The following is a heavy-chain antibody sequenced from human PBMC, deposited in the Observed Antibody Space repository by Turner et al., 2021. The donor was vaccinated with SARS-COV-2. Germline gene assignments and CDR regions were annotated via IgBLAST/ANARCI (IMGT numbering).Heavy chain of an antibody. Sequence: QVQLQESGPGLVKPSETLSLTCTVAGGSISSNYCSWIRQPPGKGLEWIAYIYYSGSCNYNPSLEGRVTNSADTTKNHFSLKLSSVTAADTAVYYCARDDCSGGGCYPDYYYGMDVWGQGTTVTVSS. V-gene: IGHV4-59*01. CDR2: IYYSGSC. CDR3: ARDDCSGGGCYPDYYYGMDV. D-gene: IGHD2-15*01. J-gene: IGHJ6*02. CDR1: GGSISSNY.